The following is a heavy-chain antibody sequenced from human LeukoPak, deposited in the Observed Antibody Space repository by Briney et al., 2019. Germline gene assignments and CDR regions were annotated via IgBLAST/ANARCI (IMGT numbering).Heavy chain of an antibody. V-gene: IGHV1-46*01. CDR3: ARERSLSSGWYGFDY. Sequence: ASVTVSCTASGYTFTIYYMHWVRQAPGQGLEWMGIINPSGGSTSYAQKFQGRVTMTRDTSTSTVYMELSGLRSEDTAVYYCARERSLSSGWYGFDYWGQGTPVTVSS. J-gene: IGHJ4*02. CDR1: GYTFTIYY. CDR2: INPSGGST. D-gene: IGHD6-19*01.